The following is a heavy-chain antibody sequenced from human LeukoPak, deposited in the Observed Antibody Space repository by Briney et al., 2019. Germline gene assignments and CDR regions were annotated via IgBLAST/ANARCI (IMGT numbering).Heavy chain of an antibody. CDR3: ARDSTHYYDSSGFYPIYHYYGMDV. CDR1: GFTITICW. Sequence: GGSLRLARPASGFTITICWMDCASQAPGKGLVWVSRIGSEGGSTTYADSVRGRFTISRDNARNTLYLQINSLRAEDTAVYYCARDSTHYYDSSGFYPIYHYYGMDVWGQGTTVTVSS. J-gene: IGHJ6*02. D-gene: IGHD3-22*01. CDR2: IGSEGGST. V-gene: IGHV3-74*01.